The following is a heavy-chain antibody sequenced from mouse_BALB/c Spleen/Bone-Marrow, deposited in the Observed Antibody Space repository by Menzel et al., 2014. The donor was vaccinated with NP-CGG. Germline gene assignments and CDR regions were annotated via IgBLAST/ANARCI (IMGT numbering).Heavy chain of an antibody. J-gene: IGHJ4*01. V-gene: IGHV1S81*02. CDR1: GFTFTSYW. Sequence: VKLQESGAELVKPGASVKLSRMASGFTFTSYWIHWVKQRPGQGPEWIGEINPSNGRTNYNEKFKSKATLTEDKSSSTAYMQLSSLTSVDSAVYYCARDGNYRYAMDYWGQGTSVTVSS. D-gene: IGHD2-1*01. CDR3: ARDGNYRYAMDY. CDR2: INPSNGRT.